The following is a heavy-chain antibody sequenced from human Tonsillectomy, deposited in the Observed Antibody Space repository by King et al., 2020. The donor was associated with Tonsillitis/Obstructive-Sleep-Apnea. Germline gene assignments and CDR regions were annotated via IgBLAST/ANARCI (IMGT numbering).Heavy chain of an antibody. CDR2: ISSSSSYI. D-gene: IGHD2-2*01. Sequence: QLVQSGGGLVKPGGSLRLSCAASGFTFSSYSMNWVRQAPGKGLEWVSCISSSSSYIYYADSVKGRFTVSRDNAKTSLYLQMNSLRAEDTAVYYCARDLRGYQPYEDYYYYMDVWGKGTTVTVSS. CDR3: ARDLRGYQPYEDYYYYMDV. V-gene: IGHV3-21*01. CDR1: GFTFSSYS. J-gene: IGHJ6*03.